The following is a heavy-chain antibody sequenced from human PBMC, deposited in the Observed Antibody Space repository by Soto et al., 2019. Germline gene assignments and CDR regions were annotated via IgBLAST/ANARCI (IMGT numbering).Heavy chain of an antibody. D-gene: IGHD1-1*01. V-gene: IGHV1-18*04. J-gene: IGHJ3*02. CDR1: GYTFTSYG. CDR2: ISAYNGNT. Sequence: ASVKVSCKASGYTFTSYGISWVRQAPGQGLEWMGWISAYNGNTNYAQKLQGRVTMTTDTSTSTAYMELRSLRSDDTAVYYCARDRLTSIAGTLSFTNDAFDIWGQGTMVTVS. CDR3: ARDRLTSIAGTLSFTNDAFDI.